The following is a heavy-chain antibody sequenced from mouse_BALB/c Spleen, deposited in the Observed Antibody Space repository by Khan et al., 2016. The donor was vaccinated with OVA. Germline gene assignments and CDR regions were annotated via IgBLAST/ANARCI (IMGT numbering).Heavy chain of an antibody. CDR3: AKTASMKY. V-gene: IGHV3-2*02. Sequence: EVQLQESGPGLVKPSQSLSLTCTVTGYSITSGYGWNWSRQFPGNKLEWMGYISYSGSTNYNPSLNSRIFSKRDTSKNQFFLQLNSVTTEDTATYYCAKTASMKYWGQGTTLTVSS. J-gene: IGHJ2*01. D-gene: IGHD2-10*02. CDR2: ISYSGST. CDR1: GYSITSGYG.